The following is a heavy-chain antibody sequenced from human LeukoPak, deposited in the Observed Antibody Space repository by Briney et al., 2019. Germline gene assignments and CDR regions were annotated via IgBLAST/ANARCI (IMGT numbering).Heavy chain of an antibody. CDR3: ARGGDYDILTGYLSSDYFDY. J-gene: IGHJ4*02. V-gene: IGHV1-2*02. Sequence: GASVKVSCKASGYTFTSYYMHWVRQAPGQGLEWMGWINPNSGVTNYAQKFQGRVTMTRDRSISTAYMALSRLRSDDTAVYYCARGGDYDILTGYLSSDYFDYWGQGTLVTVSS. D-gene: IGHD3-9*01. CDR1: GYTFTSYY. CDR2: INPNSGVT.